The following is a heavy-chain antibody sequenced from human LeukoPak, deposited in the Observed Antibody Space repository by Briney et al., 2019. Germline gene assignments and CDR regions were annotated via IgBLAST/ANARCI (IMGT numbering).Heavy chain of an antibody. CDR1: GYTFTGYY. CDR2: INPNSGGT. CDR3: ARDRGTEYYDILTGYYDY. Sequence: ASVKVSCKASGYTFTGYYMHWVRQAPGQGLEWMGWINPNSGGTNYAQKFQGRVTMTRDTSISTAYVELSRLRSDDTAVYYCARDRGTEYYDILTGYYDYWGQGTLVTVSS. J-gene: IGHJ4*02. V-gene: IGHV1-2*02. D-gene: IGHD3-9*01.